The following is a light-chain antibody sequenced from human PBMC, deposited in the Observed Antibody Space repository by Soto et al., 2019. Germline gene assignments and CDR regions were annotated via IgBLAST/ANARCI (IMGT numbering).Light chain of an antibody. Sequence: QSALTQPASVSGSPGQSITISCTGTSSDVGSYNLVSWYQQHPVKAPKLMIYEGSNRPSGVSNRFSVSKSVNTASLTSSGLQAEDEADYYCCSYAGSSNWVFGGGTKLTVL. CDR2: EGS. CDR1: SSDVGSYNL. CDR3: CSYAGSSNWV. J-gene: IGLJ3*02. V-gene: IGLV2-23*01.